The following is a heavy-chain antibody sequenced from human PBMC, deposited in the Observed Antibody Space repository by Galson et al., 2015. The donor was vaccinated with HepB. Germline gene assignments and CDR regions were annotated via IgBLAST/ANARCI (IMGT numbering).Heavy chain of an antibody. CDR2: TYYRSKWYN. J-gene: IGHJ2*01. CDR3: ARDRSSSNDAGLWYFDL. Sequence: CAISGDSVSSNSAAWNWIRQSPSRGLEWLGRTYYRSKWYNDYAVSVKSRITINPDTSKNQFSLQLNSVTPEDTAVYYCARDRSSSNDAGLWYFDLWGRGTLVTVSS. D-gene: IGHD1-1*01. CDR1: GDSVSSNSAA. V-gene: IGHV6-1*01.